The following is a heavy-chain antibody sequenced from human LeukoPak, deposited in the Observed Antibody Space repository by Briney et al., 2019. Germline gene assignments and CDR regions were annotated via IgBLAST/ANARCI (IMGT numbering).Heavy chain of an antibody. CDR3: ARQPPSQEATFFNNGMDV. J-gene: IGHJ6*02. Sequence: GESLKISCKGSGYSFTRYWIGWVRQMPGKSLEWIGMIYPGDSDTRYSPSFQGQVTISADKSISTAYLHWSSLEASDSAIYYCARQPPSQEATFFNNGMDVWGQGTTVTVSS. V-gene: IGHV5-51*01. D-gene: IGHD2/OR15-2a*01. CDR1: GYSFTRYW. CDR2: IYPGDSDT.